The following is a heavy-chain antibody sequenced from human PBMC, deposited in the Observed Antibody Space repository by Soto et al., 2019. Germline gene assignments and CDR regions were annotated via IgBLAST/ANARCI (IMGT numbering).Heavy chain of an antibody. CDR2: ISSSGYI. CDR1: GFNFNSYT. Sequence: EVQLVESGGGLVKPGGSLRLSCADSGFNFNSYTINWVRQAPGKRLEWLSSISSSGYIFSTDSVRGRFTISRDNAKNSVYLQINSLRAEDTAVYFCASDCSGGSCYPGMDVWGQGTTVTVSS. CDR3: ASDCSGGSCYPGMDV. D-gene: IGHD2-15*01. V-gene: IGHV3-21*01. J-gene: IGHJ6*02.